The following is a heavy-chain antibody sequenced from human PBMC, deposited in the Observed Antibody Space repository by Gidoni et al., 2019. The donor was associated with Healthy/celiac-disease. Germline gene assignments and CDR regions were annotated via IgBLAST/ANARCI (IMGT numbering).Heavy chain of an antibody. J-gene: IGHJ5*02. CDR1: GYPLTELS. CDR2: FDPEDGET. D-gene: IGHD3-10*01. V-gene: IGHV1-24*01. Sequence: QVQLVQSGAEVKKPGASVKVSCKVSGYPLTELSMHWVRQAPGKGLEWMGGFDPEDGETIYAQKFQGRVTMTEDTSTDTAYMELSSLRSEDTAVYYCATSSGPPRMVRGVHNWFDPWGQGTLVTVSS. CDR3: ATSSGPPRMVRGVHNWFDP.